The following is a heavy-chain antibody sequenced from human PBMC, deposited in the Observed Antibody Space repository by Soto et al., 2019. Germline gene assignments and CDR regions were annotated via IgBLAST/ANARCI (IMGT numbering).Heavy chain of an antibody. V-gene: IGHV2-26*01. CDR1: GFSLSNPRMS. D-gene: IGHD5-18*01. CDR3: ARILGYGYDY. Sequence: QVTLKESGPVLVKPTETLTLTCTVSGFSLSNPRMSVGWIRQPPGKALEWLAHISSSDAKSYNTSLRNRLTISKDASQSQVALTLTNMDPVDTATYYCARILGYGYDYWGQGTLVTVSS. CDR2: ISSSDAK. J-gene: IGHJ4*02.